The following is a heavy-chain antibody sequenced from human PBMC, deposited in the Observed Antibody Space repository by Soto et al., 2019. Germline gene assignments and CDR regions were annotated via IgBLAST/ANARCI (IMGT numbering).Heavy chain of an antibody. D-gene: IGHD6-19*01. CDR1: GFTFGNIA. CDR2: ISGSGGST. V-gene: IGHV3-23*01. J-gene: IGHJ4*02. Sequence: EVQLLESGGGLVQPGGSLKLPCAAPGFTFGNIALNGFRQAPGRGRGWVSVISGSGGSTYYADSVKGRFTISRDNSKNTLYLQMNSLRGEDTAVYYCARRSSGWYFDYWGQGTLVTVSS. CDR3: ARRSSGWYFDY.